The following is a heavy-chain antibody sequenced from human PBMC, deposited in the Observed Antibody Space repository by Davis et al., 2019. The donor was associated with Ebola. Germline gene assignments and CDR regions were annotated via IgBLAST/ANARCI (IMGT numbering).Heavy chain of an antibody. J-gene: IGHJ3*02. V-gene: IGHV4-59*08. CDR3: ARSTMTQDAFDI. Sequence: SETLSLTCTLSGGSITSYRWSWVRQSPGKGLEWIGYIHYSGSTNYNPPLKRRVTMSMDTSKKQFSLRLSSMTAADTAVYYCARSTMTQDAFDIWGQGTMVTVSS. D-gene: IGHD3-22*01. CDR2: IHYSGST. CDR1: GGSITSYR.